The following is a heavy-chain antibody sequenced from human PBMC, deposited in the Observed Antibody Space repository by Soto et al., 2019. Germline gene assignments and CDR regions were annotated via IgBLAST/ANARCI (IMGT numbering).Heavy chain of an antibody. V-gene: IGHV1-2*02. CDR3: ASLVGRSGYDSEYFDY. CDR2: INPNSGGT. J-gene: IGHJ4*02. CDR1: GYTFTGYY. Sequence: ASVKVSCKASGYTFTGYYMHWVLQGPGQGLEWMGWINPNSGGTNYAQKFQGRVTMTRDTSISTAYMELSRLRSDDTAVYYCASLVGRSGYDSEYFDYWGQGTLVTVSS. D-gene: IGHD5-12*01.